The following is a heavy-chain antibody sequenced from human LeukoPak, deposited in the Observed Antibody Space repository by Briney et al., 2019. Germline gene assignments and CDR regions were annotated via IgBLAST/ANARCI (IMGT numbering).Heavy chain of an antibody. Sequence: ASVKVSCKASGYTFIDYYVHWVRQAPGQGLEWMGWINPNSGGTNYAQKFQGRVTMTRDTSISTAYMELSRLRSDDTAVYYCAREGPIVGATHLVDYWGQGTLVTVSS. CDR2: INPNSGGT. J-gene: IGHJ4*02. CDR3: AREGPIVGATHLVDY. D-gene: IGHD1-26*01. CDR1: GYTFIDYY. V-gene: IGHV1-2*02.